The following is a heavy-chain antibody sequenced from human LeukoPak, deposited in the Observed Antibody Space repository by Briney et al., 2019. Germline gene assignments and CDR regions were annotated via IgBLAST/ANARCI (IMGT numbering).Heavy chain of an antibody. J-gene: IGHJ2*01. CDR3: ARDRYNWNGIGYFDV. V-gene: IGHV3-74*01. Sequence: GGSLRLSCAASGFTFSSYWMHWVRQAPGKGLVWVSRINSDGSSTSYADSVKGRFTISRDNAKNTLYLQMNSLRAEDTAVYYCARDRYNWNGIGYFDVWGRGTLVTVSS. CDR1: GFTFSSYW. D-gene: IGHD1-20*01. CDR2: INSDGSST.